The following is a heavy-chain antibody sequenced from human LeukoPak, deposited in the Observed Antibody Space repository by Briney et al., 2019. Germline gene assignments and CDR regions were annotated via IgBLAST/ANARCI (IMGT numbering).Heavy chain of an antibody. Sequence: SETLSLTCTFSGVSISSNYWSWIRQPPGKGLEWNGLEWIGYIHANGDTKYNPSLNSRVTISLDSSRSQLSLNLRSLTAADTALYFCAGYDHSNYLAYWGQGILVTFSS. D-gene: IGHD4-11*01. V-gene: IGHV4-4*08. CDR1: GVSISSNY. CDR3: AGYDHSNYLAY. CDR2: IHANGDT. J-gene: IGHJ4*02.